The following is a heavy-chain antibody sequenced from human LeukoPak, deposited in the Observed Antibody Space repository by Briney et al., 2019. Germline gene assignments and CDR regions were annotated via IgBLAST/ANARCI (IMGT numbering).Heavy chain of an antibody. CDR3: SRFYSSGWASGAFDI. Sequence: GGSLRLSCTTSGFTFSDYAVSWVRQAPGKGLEWIGFIRNKANGGTTEYAASVKGRFTISRDDSKTITHLQMSSLKTEDTAVYYCSRFYSSGWASGAFDIWGQGTMVTVSS. CDR1: GFTFSDYA. CDR2: IRNKANGGTT. D-gene: IGHD3-22*01. V-gene: IGHV3-49*04. J-gene: IGHJ3*02.